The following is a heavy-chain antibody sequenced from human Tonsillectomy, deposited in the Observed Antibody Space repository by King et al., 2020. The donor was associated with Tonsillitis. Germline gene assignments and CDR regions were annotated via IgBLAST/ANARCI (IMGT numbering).Heavy chain of an antibody. CDR2: ITGDGGST. Sequence: EKQLVQSGGGVVQPGGSLRLSCAASGFTLDDYAMHWVRQAPGKGLEWVSLITGDGGSTYYADSVKGRFTISRDNSKYSLYLQMNSLRTEDTALYYCAKDIGGGYIWGSYRYNFEYWGQGTLVTVSS. CDR3: AKDIGGGYIWGSYRYNFEY. V-gene: IGHV3-43*02. J-gene: IGHJ4*02. CDR1: GFTLDDYA. D-gene: IGHD3-16*02.